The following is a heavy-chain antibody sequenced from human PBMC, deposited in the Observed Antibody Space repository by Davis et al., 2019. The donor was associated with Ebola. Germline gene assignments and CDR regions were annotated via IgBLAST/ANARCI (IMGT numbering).Heavy chain of an antibody. D-gene: IGHD1-7*01. Sequence: GESLKISCAASGFTLSDYYVSWIRQAPGKGLEWLSRIGDRGGYTNYADSVKGRFAISRDNAKNSLFLQMKSLRDEDTGIYYCARGGTGNYLDAFDIWGHGTMVTVSS. J-gene: IGHJ3*02. V-gene: IGHV3-11*06. CDR1: GFTLSDYY. CDR2: IGDRGGYT. CDR3: ARGGTGNYLDAFDI.